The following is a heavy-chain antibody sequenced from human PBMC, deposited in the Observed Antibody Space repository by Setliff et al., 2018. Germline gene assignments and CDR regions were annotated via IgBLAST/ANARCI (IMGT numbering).Heavy chain of an antibody. CDR3: VRDDADNYDAFDS. Sequence: GGYLRLSCVVSGFSFSRHWMSWVRQAPGKGLEWVADIKQDGSTKYYLDSVKGRFTISRDNAKRSLYLQMNGLRADDTGVYYCVRDDADNYDAFDSWGQGTLVTVSS. CDR2: IKQDGSTK. D-gene: IGHD3-22*01. V-gene: IGHV3-7*01. J-gene: IGHJ3*02. CDR1: GFSFSRHW.